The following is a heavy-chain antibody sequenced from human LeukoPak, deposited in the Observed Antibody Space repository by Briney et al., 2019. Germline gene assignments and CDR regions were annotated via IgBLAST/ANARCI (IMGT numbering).Heavy chain of an antibody. J-gene: IGHJ6*03. CDR3: ASWRYYYDSSGYGYMDV. CDR1: GYTFTSYD. V-gene: IGHV1-8*01. Sequence: ASVKVSCKASGYTFTSYDINWVRQATGQGLEWMGWMNPNSGNTGYAQKFQGRVTMTRNTSISTAYMELSSLRSEDTAVYYCASWRYYYDSSGYGYMDVWGKGTTVTVSS. D-gene: IGHD3-22*01. CDR2: MNPNSGNT.